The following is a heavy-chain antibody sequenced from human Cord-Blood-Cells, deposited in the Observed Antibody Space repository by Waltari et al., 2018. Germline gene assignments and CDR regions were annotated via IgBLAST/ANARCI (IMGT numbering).Heavy chain of an antibody. CDR2: IYSRGST. CDR1: GFTVSSNY. J-gene: IGHJ2*01. Sequence: EVQLVESGGGLVQPGGSLRLSCAASGFTVSSNYMSWVRQAPGKGLEWVSVIYSRGSTDYADSVKGRFTISRHNSKNTLYLQMNSLRAEDTTVYYCASSSYWYFDLWGRGTLVTVSS. V-gene: IGHV3-53*04. CDR3: ASSSYWYFDL.